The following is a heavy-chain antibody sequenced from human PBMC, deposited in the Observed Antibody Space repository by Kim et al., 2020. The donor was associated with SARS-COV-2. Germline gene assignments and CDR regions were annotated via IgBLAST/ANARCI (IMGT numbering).Heavy chain of an antibody. J-gene: IGHJ5*02. D-gene: IGHD2-8*01. V-gene: IGHV4-34*01. Sequence: LKSRVTISVDTSKNQFSLKLSSVTAADTAVYYCARRCMLYPMKCRWFDPWGQGTLVTVSS. CDR3: ARRCMLYPMKCRWFDP.